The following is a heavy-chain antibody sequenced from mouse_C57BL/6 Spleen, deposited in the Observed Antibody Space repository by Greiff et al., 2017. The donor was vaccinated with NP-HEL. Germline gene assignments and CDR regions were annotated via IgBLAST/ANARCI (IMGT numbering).Heavy chain of an antibody. J-gene: IGHJ1*03. Sequence: VQLKQSGPELVKPGASVKISCKASGFSFTGYYMHWVKQSPEQSLEWIGEINPSTGGTTYNQKFKAKATLTVDKSSSTAYMQLKSLTSEDSAVYYCARLRVLQWYFEVWGTGTTVTVSS. CDR2: INPSTGGT. V-gene: IGHV1-42*01. D-gene: IGHD2-14*01. CDR3: ARLRVLQWYFEV. CDR1: GFSFTGYY.